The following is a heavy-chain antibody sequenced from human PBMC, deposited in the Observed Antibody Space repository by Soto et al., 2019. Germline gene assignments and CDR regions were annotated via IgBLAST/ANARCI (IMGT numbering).Heavy chain of an antibody. Sequence: QVQLQESGPGLVKPSETLSLTCTVSGGSISSYYWSWIRQPPGKVLEWIGYIYYSGSTNYNPSLTRPSTITVDTSKNQFSLKLTSGTAADTAVYYCTRRYGSAFDFWGQGTMVTVSS. D-gene: IGHD3-10*01. CDR1: GGSISSYY. J-gene: IGHJ3*01. CDR3: TRRYGSAFDF. CDR2: IYYSGST. V-gene: IGHV4-59*01.